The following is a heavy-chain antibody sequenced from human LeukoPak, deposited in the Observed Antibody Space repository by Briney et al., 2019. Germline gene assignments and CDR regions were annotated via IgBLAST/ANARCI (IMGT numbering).Heavy chain of an antibody. CDR2: ISAYNGNT. CDR3: AREKSYCGSGSSVPRAFDI. V-gene: IGHV1-18*04. D-gene: IGHD3-10*01. Sequence: ASVKVSCKASGYTFTSYGISWVRQAPGQGLEWMGWISAYNGNTNYAQKLQGRVTMTTDTSTSTAYMELRSLRSDDTAVYYCAREKSYCGSGSSVPRAFDIWGQGTMVTVSS. J-gene: IGHJ3*02. CDR1: GYTFTSYG.